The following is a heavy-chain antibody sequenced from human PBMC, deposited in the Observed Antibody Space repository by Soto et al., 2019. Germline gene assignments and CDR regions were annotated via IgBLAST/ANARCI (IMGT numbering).Heavy chain of an antibody. CDR3: AKPPPADYDFWSGYYLDYYYGMDV. D-gene: IGHD3-3*01. J-gene: IGHJ6*02. V-gene: IGHV3-30*18. CDR2: ISYDGSNK. Sequence: GGSLRLSCAASGFTFSSYGMHWVRQAPGKGLEWVAVISYDGSNKYYADSVKGRFTISRDNSKNTLYLQMNSLRAEDTAVYYCAKPPPADYDFWSGYYLDYYYGMDVWGQGTTVTVSS. CDR1: GFTFSSYG.